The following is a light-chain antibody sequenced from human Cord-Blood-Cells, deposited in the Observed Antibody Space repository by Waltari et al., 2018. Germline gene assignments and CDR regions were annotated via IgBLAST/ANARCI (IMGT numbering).Light chain of an antibody. CDR2: DVS. CDR1: SSDVGGYNY. J-gene: IGLJ3*02. CDR3: SSYTSSSTLV. V-gene: IGLV2-14*01. Sequence: QSALTQPASVSGSPGQSITISCTGTSSDVGGYNYVSWYQQHPGKAHKRLIYDVSQRPSGVSNRFSGSKSGNTASLTISWLQAEDEADYYCSSYTSSSTLVFGGGTKLTVL.